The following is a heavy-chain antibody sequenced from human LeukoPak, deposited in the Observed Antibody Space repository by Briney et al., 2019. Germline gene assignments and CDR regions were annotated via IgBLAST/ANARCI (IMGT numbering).Heavy chain of an antibody. V-gene: IGHV4-34*01. J-gene: IGHJ3*02. Sequence: GSLRLSCAASGFTFSSYAMSWIRQPPGKGLEWIGEINHSGSTNYNPSLKSRVTISVDTSKNQFSLKLSSVTAADTAAYYCARGGGYSFSPHAFDIWGQGTMVTVSS. D-gene: IGHD5-18*01. CDR3: ARGGGYSFSPHAFDI. CDR2: INHSGST. CDR1: GFTFSSYA.